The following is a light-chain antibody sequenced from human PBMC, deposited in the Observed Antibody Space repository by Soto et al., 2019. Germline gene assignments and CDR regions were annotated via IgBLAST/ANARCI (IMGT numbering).Light chain of an antibody. CDR1: TGPVTSGHY. CDR2: DTD. CDR3: LLSYHGGPYV. V-gene: IGLV7-46*01. Sequence: QNVVTQEPSVTVSPGGTVTLTCDSSTGPVTSGHYPYWFQQKPGQAPTTLIFDTDKRHSWTPARFSGALLGGKAALTLSGAQPDDEAEYYCLLSYHGGPYVFGTGTKLTVL. J-gene: IGLJ1*01.